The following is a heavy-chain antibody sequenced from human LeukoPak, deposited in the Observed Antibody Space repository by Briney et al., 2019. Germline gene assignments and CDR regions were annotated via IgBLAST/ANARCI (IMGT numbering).Heavy chain of an antibody. Sequence: PGGSLRLSCAASGFTFTNAWMNWARQAPGKGLEWVASINHNGNVNYYVDSVKGRFTISRDNAKNSLYLQMSNLRAEDTAVYFCAREGGLDVWGQGATVTVSS. CDR2: INHNGNVN. J-gene: IGHJ6*02. V-gene: IGHV3-7*03. CDR1: GFTFTNAW. CDR3: AREGGLDV.